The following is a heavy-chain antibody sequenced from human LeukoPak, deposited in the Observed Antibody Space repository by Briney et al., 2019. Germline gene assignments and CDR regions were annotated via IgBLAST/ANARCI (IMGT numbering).Heavy chain of an antibody. V-gene: IGHV5-51*01. D-gene: IGHD2-21*01. J-gene: IGHJ4*02. CDR2: IYPGDSDT. Sequence: GESLKISCKASGYSFTNYWIGWLRQMPGKGLEWLAFIYPGDSDTRYSPSFQGQVTISADKSISTAYLQWSSLKASDTAMYYCARRLAVGYFDYWGQGTLVTVSS. CDR3: ARRLAVGYFDY. CDR1: GYSFTNYW.